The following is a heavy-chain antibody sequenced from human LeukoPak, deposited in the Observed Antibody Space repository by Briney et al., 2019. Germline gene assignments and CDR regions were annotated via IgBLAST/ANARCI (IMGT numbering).Heavy chain of an antibody. V-gene: IGHV3-7*04. Sequence: PGGSLRLSCAASGFTFSSYWMSWVRQAPGKGLEWVANIKQDGSEKYYVDSVKGRFTISRDNAKNSLYLQMNSLRAEDTAVYYCARFGYSGGSCYDPWFDPWGQGTLVTVSS. D-gene: IGHD2-15*01. CDR3: ARFGYSGGSCYDPWFDP. CDR2: IKQDGSEK. J-gene: IGHJ5*02. CDR1: GFTFSSYW.